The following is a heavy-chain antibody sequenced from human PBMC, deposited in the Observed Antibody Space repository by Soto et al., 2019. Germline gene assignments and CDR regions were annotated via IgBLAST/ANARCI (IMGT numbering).Heavy chain of an antibody. V-gene: IGHV4-59*01. CDR2: IYYSGST. J-gene: IGHJ6*02. CDR1: GGSISSYY. CDR3: ARGFRDYGDYAADYGMDV. Sequence: QVQLQESGPGLVKPSETLSLTCTVSGGSISSYYWSWIRQPPGKGLEWIGYIYYSGSTNYNPSLKARVTISVDTSKNQFSLKLSSVTAADTAVYYWARGFRDYGDYAADYGMDVWGQGTTVTVSS. D-gene: IGHD4-17*01.